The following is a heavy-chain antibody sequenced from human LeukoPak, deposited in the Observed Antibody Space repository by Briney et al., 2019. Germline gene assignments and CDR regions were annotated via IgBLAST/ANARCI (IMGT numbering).Heavy chain of an antibody. CDR2: INHSGST. CDR3: ARAPYSSSWYRRNWFDP. CDR1: GGSFSGYY. Sequence: SEILSLTCAVYGGSFSGYYWSWIRQPPGKGLEWIGEINHSGSTNYNSSLKSRVTISVDTSKNQFSLKVSSVTAADTAVYNCARAPYSSSWYRRNWFDPWGQGTLVTVSS. J-gene: IGHJ5*02. D-gene: IGHD6-13*01. V-gene: IGHV4-34*01.